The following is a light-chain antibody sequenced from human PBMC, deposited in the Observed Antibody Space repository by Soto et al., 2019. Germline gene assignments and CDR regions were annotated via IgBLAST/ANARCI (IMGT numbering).Light chain of an antibody. Sequence: QSALTQPRSVSGSPGHSVTISCTGTSSDVGGYIYVSWYQHHPGKAPKLIIYDVSKRPSGVPDRFSGSKSGNTASLTISGLQAEDEADYYCCSYAGSYTFVVFGGGTKLTVL. J-gene: IGLJ2*01. CDR1: SSDVGGYIY. V-gene: IGLV2-11*01. CDR3: CSYAGSYTFVV. CDR2: DVS.